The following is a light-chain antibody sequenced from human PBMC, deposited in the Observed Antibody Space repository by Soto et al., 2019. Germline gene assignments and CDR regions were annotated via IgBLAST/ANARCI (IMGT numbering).Light chain of an antibody. CDR2: DAS. CDR3: QQRSNWLT. J-gene: IGKJ4*01. V-gene: IGKV3-11*01. CDR1: QSVSSY. Sequence: EIVLTQSPATLSLSPGERATLSCRASQSVSSYLAWYQQKPGQAPRLLIYDASNRATGIPARFGGSGSGTDFTLTISRLEPEDFAVYYCQQRSNWLTFGGGTKVEIK.